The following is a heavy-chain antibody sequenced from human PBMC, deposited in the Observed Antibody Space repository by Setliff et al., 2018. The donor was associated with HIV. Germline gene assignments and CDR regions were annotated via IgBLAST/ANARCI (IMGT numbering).Heavy chain of an antibody. J-gene: IGHJ6*03. Sequence: GGSLRLSCAASGFTFSSYGMHWVRQAPGKGLEWVGRSRNKANSYTTEYAASVKGRFTISRDDSKNSLYLQMNSLKTEDTAVYYCARGRLLWSGSYYYYYMDVWGKGTTVTVSS. CDR1: GFTFSSYG. CDR3: ARGRLLWSGSYYYYYMDV. CDR2: SRNKANSYTT. V-gene: IGHV3-72*01. D-gene: IGHD3-10*01.